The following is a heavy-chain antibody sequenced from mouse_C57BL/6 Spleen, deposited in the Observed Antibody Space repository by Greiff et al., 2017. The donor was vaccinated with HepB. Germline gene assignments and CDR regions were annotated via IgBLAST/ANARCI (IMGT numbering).Heavy chain of an antibody. V-gene: IGHV1-42*01. CDR3: ARWGGNYYDYAMDY. CDR2: INPSTGGT. CDR1: GYSFTGYY. J-gene: IGHJ4*01. Sequence: EVQLQQSGPELVKPGASVKISCKASGYSFTGYYMNWVKQSPEKSLEWIGEINPSTGGTTYNQKFKAKATLTVDKSSSTAYMQLKSLTSEDSAVYYGARWGGNYYDYAMDYWGQGTSVTVSS. D-gene: IGHD2-1*01.